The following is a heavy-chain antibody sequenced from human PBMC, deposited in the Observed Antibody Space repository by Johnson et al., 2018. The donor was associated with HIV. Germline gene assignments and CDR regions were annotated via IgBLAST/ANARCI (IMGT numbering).Heavy chain of an antibody. CDR1: GFTFSSYA. CDR2: IYSGAST. D-gene: IGHD6-13*01. V-gene: IGHV3-66*02. Sequence: VQLVESGGGLVQPGRSLRLSCAASGFTFSSYAMSWVRQAPGKGLEWVSVIYSGASTYYADSVKGRFTISRVNSKNTLYLQMNSLRAEDTAVYYCARDNSRSWFDYDAFDIWGQGTMVSVSS. J-gene: IGHJ3*02. CDR3: ARDNSRSWFDYDAFDI.